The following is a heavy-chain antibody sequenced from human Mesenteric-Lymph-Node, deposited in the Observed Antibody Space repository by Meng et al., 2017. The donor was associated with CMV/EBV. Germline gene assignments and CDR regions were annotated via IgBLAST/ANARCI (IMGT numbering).Heavy chain of an antibody. J-gene: IGHJ4*02. V-gene: IGHV3-49*04. CDR3: TRARGGYSNYFDY. CDR1: GFTFGDNA. D-gene: IGHD3-22*01. Sequence: GGSLRLSCTGSGFTFGDNALRWVRQAPGKGPEWVGLTRSKAYGGTTEYAAAVKGRFTISRDDSKSIAYLQMNSLKTEDTAVYYCTRARGGYSNYFDYWGQGTLVTVSS. CDR2: TRSKAYGGTT.